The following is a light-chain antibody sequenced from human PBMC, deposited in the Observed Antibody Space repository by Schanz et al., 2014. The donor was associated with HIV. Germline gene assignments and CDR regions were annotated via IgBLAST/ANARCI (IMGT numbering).Light chain of an antibody. Sequence: EIVLTQSPATLSLSSGERATLSCRASQSVSSSYLAWYQQIPGQAPRLLIYDTSTRATGIPDRFSGSGSGTDFILTISSLQPDDFATYYCQQSNTFPYTFGQGTKLEIK. J-gene: IGKJ2*01. CDR3: QQSNTFPYT. CDR2: DTS. CDR1: QSVSSSY. V-gene: IGKV3D-20*02.